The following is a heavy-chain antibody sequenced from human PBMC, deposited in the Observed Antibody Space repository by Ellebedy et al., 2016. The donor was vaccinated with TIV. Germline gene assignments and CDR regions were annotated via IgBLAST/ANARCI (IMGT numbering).Heavy chain of an antibody. D-gene: IGHD1-26*01. V-gene: IGHV4-39*01. CDR1: GGSISSSSYY. J-gene: IGHJ4*02. CDR2: IYYSGST. CDR3: ARLDIVGATIDY. Sequence: MPSETLSLTCTVSGGSISSSSYYWGSIRQPPGQGLEWIGSIYYSGSTYYNPSLKSRVTISVDTSKNQFSLKLSSVTAADTAVYYCARLDIVGATIDYWGQGTLVTVSS.